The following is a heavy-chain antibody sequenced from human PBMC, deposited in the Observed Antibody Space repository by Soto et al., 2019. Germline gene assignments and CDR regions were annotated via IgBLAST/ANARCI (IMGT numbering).Heavy chain of an antibody. CDR1: GFTFGTTD. D-gene: IGHD3-10*01. CDR2: IYGSGGIT. V-gene: IGHV3-23*01. J-gene: IGHJ5*02. CDR3: VKNSGWFNT. Sequence: PGGSLRLSCAASGFTFGTTDMSWVRQAPGEGLEWVSTIYGSGGITYYADSVKGRFTISRDNSRNTVYLQMNSLRGDDTALYYCVKNSGWFNTWGQGALVTVSS.